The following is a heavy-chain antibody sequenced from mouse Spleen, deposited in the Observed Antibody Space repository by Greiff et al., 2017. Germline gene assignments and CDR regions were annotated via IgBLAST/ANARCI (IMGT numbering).Heavy chain of an antibody. CDR1: GFSLTSHG. CDR3: ARNEFYYYGSSEAWFAY. J-gene: IGHJ3*01. Sequence: QVQLQQSGPGLVQPSQSLYITCTVSGFSLTSHGVHWVRQSPGKGLEWLGVIWSGGSTDYNAAFISRLSISKDNSKSQVFFKMNSLQADDTAIYYCARNEFYYYGSSEAWFAYWGQGTLVTGSA. CDR2: IWSGGST. D-gene: IGHD1-1*01. V-gene: IGHV2-2*01.